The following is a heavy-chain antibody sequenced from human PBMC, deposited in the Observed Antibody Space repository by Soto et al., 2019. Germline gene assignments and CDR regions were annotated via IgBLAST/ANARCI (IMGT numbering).Heavy chain of an antibody. D-gene: IGHD4-17*01. J-gene: IGHJ4*02. V-gene: IGHV1-3*01. Sequence: QVQLVQSGAEVKKPGASVKVSCKASGYSCTTYAMHWVRQAPGQRLEWLGWINAGSGYTTYSQKVQGRVTLTRDTSATTAYMELSSLRSEDTAVYYCSSGLPGYLDNWGQGTLVTVSS. CDR2: INAGSGYT. CDR3: SSGLPGYLDN. CDR1: GYSCTTYA.